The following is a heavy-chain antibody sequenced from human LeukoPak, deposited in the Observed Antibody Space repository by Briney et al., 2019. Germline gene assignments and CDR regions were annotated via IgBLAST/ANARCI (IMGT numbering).Heavy chain of an antibody. J-gene: IGHJ4*02. CDR2: IYYSGST. D-gene: IGHD3-16*01. Sequence: SQTLSLTCTVSGGSISSGGYYWSWIRQHPGKGLEWIGYIYYSGSTYYNPSLKSRVTISVDTSNNQFSLKVSSVTAADTAVYYCARYLNWGLDYWGQGSLVTVSS. CDR1: GGSISSGGYY. CDR3: ARYLNWGLDY. V-gene: IGHV4-31*03.